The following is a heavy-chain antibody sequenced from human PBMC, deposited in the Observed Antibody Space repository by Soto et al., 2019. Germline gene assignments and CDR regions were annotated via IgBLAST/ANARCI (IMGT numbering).Heavy chain of an antibody. J-gene: IGHJ4*02. Sequence: VKVSCKASGYTFTSYAIHWVRQAPGQRLEWMGWINAGNGNTKYSQKFQGRVTITRDTSASTAYMELSSLRSQDTAVYYCARVLGVAKGDYWGQGTLVTVSS. V-gene: IGHV1-3*01. CDR2: INAGNGNT. D-gene: IGHD3-3*01. CDR3: ARVLGVAKGDY. CDR1: GYTFTSYA.